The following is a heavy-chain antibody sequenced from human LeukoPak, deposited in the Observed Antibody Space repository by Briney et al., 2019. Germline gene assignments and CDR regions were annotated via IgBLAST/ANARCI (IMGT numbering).Heavy chain of an antibody. J-gene: IGHJ4*02. CDR1: GGSISSSSYY. V-gene: IGHV4-39*01. Sequence: KPSETLSLTCTVSGGSISSSSYYWGWIRQPPGKGLEWIGSIYYSGSTYYNPSLKSRVTISVDTSKNQFSLKLSSVTAADMAVYYCARLAYSGSYYWGQGTLVTVSS. D-gene: IGHD1-26*01. CDR3: ARLAYSGSYY. CDR2: IYYSGST.